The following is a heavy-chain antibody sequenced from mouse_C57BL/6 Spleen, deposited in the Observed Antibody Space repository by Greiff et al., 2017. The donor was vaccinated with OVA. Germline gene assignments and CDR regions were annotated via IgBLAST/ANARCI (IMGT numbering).Heavy chain of an antibody. CDR3: ARGKDYGSSPAWFAY. CDR1: GFTFSDYG. D-gene: IGHD1-1*01. V-gene: IGHV5-17*01. J-gene: IGHJ3*01. Sequence: EVQLVESGGGLVKPGGSLKLSCAASGFTFSDYGMHWVRQAPEKGLEWVAYISSGSSTIYYADTVKGRFTISRDNAKNTLFLQMTSLRSEDTAMYYCARGKDYGSSPAWFAYWGQGTLVTVSA. CDR2: ISSGSSTI.